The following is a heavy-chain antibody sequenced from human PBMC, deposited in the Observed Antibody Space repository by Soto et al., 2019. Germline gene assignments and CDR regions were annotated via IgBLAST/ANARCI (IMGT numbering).Heavy chain of an antibody. CDR2: MYHSGTF. CDR3: ARAQFYSGSGNYNNLMFDA. V-gene: IGHV4-30-2*01. J-gene: IGHJ5*02. CDR1: GGSIGGVGYS. Sequence: SETLSLTCAVSGGSIGGVGYSWSWIRQPPGGGLEWIGYMYHSGTFLKSPSLKTRLTMSLDMSKNQFSLTLNSMTASDTAVYYCARAQFYSGSGNYNNLMFDAWGQGIQVTVSS. D-gene: IGHD3-10*01.